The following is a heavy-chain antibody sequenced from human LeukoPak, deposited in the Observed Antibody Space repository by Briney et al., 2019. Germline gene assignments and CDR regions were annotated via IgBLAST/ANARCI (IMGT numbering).Heavy chain of an antibody. CDR1: GFTFSSYS. Sequence: KSGGSLRLSCAASGFTFSSYSMNWVRQAPGKGLEWVSSISSSSSYIYYADSVKGRFTISRDNAKNSLYLQMNSLRAEDTAVYYCARGDGSSWYSFDYWGQGTLVTVSS. J-gene: IGHJ4*02. V-gene: IGHV3-21*01. CDR2: ISSSSSYI. D-gene: IGHD6-13*01. CDR3: ARGDGSSWYSFDY.